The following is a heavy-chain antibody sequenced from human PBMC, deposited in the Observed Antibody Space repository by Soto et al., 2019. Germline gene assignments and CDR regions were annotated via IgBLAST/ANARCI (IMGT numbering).Heavy chain of an antibody. D-gene: IGHD6-13*01. CDR1: GGSMRNYF. J-gene: IGHJ4*02. Sequence: SATLSLTCTVSGGSMRNYFWTWIRQPPGKGLEWIGYIHYSGTTSFFPSYNPSLRSRVTISEDTSKNQFSLKLLSVTTADTAVYFCAAGEASSRNLAPYYLDFWGQGTLGTVSS. CDR3: AAGEASSRNLAPYYLDF. CDR2: IHYSGTT. V-gene: IGHV4-59*01.